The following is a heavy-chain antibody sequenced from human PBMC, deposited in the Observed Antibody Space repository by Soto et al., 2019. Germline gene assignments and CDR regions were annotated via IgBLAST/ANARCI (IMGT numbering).Heavy chain of an antibody. CDR1: VGSISSSSYY. D-gene: IGHD1-26*01. Sequence: QLQLQESGPGLVKPSETLSLTCTVSVGSISSSSYYWGWIRQPPGEGLEWIGSIYYSGSTYYNPSLXXRXTXXVHTSKNQFSLKLSSVTAADTAVYYCARLGSGCGHGGQGPLVTVSS. CDR2: IYYSGST. CDR3: ARLGSGCGH. V-gene: IGHV4-39*01. J-gene: IGHJ4*02.